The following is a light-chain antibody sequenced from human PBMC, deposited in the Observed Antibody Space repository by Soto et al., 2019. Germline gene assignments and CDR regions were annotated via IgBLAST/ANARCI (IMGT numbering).Light chain of an antibody. Sequence: VLAPSSVPPSLSPGERATLSCRASQSVGSNLAWYQQKPGQAPRLLIFGASSRATGVPARFSGSGSGTEFTLTINSLQSEDFAVYFCQQYDNLPLTFGPGTKVDIK. CDR1: QSVGSN. J-gene: IGKJ3*01. CDR3: QQYDNLPLT. V-gene: IGKV3-15*01. CDR2: GAS.